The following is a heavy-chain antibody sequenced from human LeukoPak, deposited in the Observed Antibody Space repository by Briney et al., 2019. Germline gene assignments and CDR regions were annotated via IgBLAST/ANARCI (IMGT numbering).Heavy chain of an antibody. J-gene: IGHJ3*02. V-gene: IGHV3-21*01. Sequence: GGSLRLSCAASGFIFSSYGMHWVRQAPGKGLEWVSSISSSSIHIYYADSVKGRFTISRDNSKNTLYLQMNSLRAEDTAVYYCARDLMVRGVIGAFDIWGQGTMVTVSS. CDR1: GFIFSSYG. D-gene: IGHD3-10*01. CDR3: ARDLMVRGVIGAFDI. CDR2: ISSSSIHI.